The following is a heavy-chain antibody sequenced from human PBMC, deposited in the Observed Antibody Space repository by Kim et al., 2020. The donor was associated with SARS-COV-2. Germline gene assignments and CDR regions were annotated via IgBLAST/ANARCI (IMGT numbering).Heavy chain of an antibody. Sequence: SVKVSCKASGCTFSSYAISWVRQAPGQGLEWMGRLIPMHGITNYAEKFQGRVTLTADKSATTAYMELSSLRSDDTAVYYCARDDYGGRKIDYWGRGSL. J-gene: IGHJ4*02. CDR3: ARDDYGGRKIDY. D-gene: IGHD4-17*01. CDR2: LIPMHGIT. V-gene: IGHV1-69*04. CDR1: GCTFSSYA.